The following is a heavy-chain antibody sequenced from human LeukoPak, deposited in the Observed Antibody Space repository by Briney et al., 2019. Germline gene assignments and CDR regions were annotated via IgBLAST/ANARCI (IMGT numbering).Heavy chain of an antibody. J-gene: IGHJ4*02. CDR3: ARGGEWESHFDY. CDR2: IYYSGST. V-gene: IGHV4-59*01. CDR1: GGSISSYY. Sequence: SETLSLTCTVSGGSISSYYWSWIRQPPGKGLEWIGYIYYSGSTNYNPSLKSRVTISVDTSKNQFSLKLSPVTAADTAVYYRARGGEWESHFDYWGQGTLVTVSS. D-gene: IGHD1-26*01.